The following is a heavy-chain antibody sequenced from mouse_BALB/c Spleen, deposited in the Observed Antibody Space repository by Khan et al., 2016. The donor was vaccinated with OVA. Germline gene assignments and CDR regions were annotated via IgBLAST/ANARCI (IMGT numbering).Heavy chain of an antibody. Sequence: EVQLVESGGGLVQPGGSMKLSCVASGFTFSNYWMNWVRQSPEQGLEWVAEIRLQSDDYVTHYAESVKGRFTISRDDTKSSVYLQMINLRATDTCIYYCWILLWGQGTTLTVSS. V-gene: IGHV6-6*02. J-gene: IGHJ2*01. CDR2: IRLQSDDYVT. CDR1: GFTFSNYW. CDR3: WILL.